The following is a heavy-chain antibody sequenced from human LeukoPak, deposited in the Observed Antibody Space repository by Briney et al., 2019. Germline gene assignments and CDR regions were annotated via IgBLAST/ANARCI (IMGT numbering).Heavy chain of an antibody. D-gene: IGHD3-10*01. Sequence: SETLSLTCTVSGGSISSYYWSWIRQPPGKGLEWIGYIYYSGSTNYNPSLKSRVTISVDTSKNQFSLKLSSATAADTAVYYCAREYSGSASSDWFDPWGQGTLVTVSS. CDR3: AREYSGSASSDWFDP. CDR1: GGSISSYY. CDR2: IYYSGST. J-gene: IGHJ5*02. V-gene: IGHV4-59*01.